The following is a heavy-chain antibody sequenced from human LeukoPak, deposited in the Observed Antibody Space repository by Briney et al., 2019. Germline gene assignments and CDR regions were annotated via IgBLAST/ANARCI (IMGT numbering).Heavy chain of an antibody. J-gene: IGHJ4*02. D-gene: IGHD2-8*02. CDR1: GGSISSYY. V-gene: IGHV4-59*01. CDR3: ARGTGGSLAFDY. CDR2: IYYSGST. Sequence: PSETLSLTCTVSGGSISSYYWSWIRQPPGKGLEWIGYIYYSGSTNYNPSLKSRVTISVDTSKNQFSLKLSSVTAADTAVYYCARGTGGSLAFDYWGQGTLVTVSS.